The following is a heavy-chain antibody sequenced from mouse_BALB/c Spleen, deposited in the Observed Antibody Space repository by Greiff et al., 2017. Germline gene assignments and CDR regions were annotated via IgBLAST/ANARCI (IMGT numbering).Heavy chain of an antibody. CDR1: GFAFSSYD. V-gene: IGHV5-12-1*01. CDR3: ARHDCHYAMDY. J-gene: IGHJ4*01. CDR2: ISSGGGST. D-gene: IGHD2-4*01. Sequence: EVKVVESGGGLVKPGGSLKLSCAASGFAFSSYDMSWVRQTPEKRLEWVACISSGGGSTYYPDTVKGRFTISRDNAKSTLYLQMSSLKAEDTAMYYCARHDCHYAMDYWGQGTSVTVSS.